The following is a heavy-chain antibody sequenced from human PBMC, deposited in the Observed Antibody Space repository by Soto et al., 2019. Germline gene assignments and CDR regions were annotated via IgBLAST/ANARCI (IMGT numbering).Heavy chain of an antibody. Sequence: EVQLVESGGGLIQPGGSLRLSCAASGFTVSSNYMSWVRQAPGKGLEWVSVIYSGGSTYYADSVKGRFTISRDNSKNTLYLQMNSRRAEDTAVYYCAREGLRGYSPITDYWGQGTLVTVSS. CDR1: GFTVSSNY. D-gene: IGHD5-18*01. J-gene: IGHJ4*02. V-gene: IGHV3-53*01. CDR3: AREGLRGYSPITDY. CDR2: IYSGGST.